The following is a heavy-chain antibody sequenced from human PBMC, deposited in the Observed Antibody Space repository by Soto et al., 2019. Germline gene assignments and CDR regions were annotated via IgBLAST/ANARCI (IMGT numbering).Heavy chain of an antibody. D-gene: IGHD2-8*01. CDR2: INPSGGST. CDR1: GYTFTSYY. CDR3: ARPPYPGCINAVCYPLDY. V-gene: IGHV1-46*01. J-gene: IGHJ4*02. Sequence: QVQLVQSGAEVKKPGASVKISCKASGYTFTSYYMHWVRQAPGQGLEWMGIINPSGGSTNYAQKLQGRVAMTRDTPTSTVYMELNSLRSEDTAVYYCARPPYPGCINAVCYPLDYWGQGTLVNVSS.